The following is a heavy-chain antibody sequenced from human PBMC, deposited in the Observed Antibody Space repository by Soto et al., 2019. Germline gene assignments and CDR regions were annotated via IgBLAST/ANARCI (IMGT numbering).Heavy chain of an antibody. Sequence: PGGSLRLSCAASGFTFSSYAMSWVRQAPGKGLEWVSAISSGGSTAYYADSVKGRFTIARDNAKNSLYLQMNSLRVEDTAFYYCARSKNNWFDPWGQGTLVTVSS. CDR2: ISSGGSTA. J-gene: IGHJ5*02. V-gene: IGHV3-21*04. CDR3: ARSKNNWFDP. CDR1: GFTFSSYA.